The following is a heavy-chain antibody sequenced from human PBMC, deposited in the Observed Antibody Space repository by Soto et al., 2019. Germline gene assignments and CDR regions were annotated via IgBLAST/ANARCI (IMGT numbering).Heavy chain of an antibody. J-gene: IGHJ6*02. D-gene: IGHD3-10*01. V-gene: IGHV3-30*04. CDR3: ARVSYYGSGSYYNLYYYYGMDV. CDR1: GFTFSNYA. Sequence: VGSLRLSCAASGFTFSNYAMHWVRQAPGKGLEWVAVISYDGRNKYYADSVKGRFTISRDNSKNTPYLQMNSLRAEDTAIYYCARVSYYGSGSYYNLYYYYGMDVWGQGTTVTVSS. CDR2: ISYDGRNK.